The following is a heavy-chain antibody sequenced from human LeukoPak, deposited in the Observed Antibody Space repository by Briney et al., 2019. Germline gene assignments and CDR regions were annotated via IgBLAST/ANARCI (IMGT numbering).Heavy chain of an antibody. Sequence: ASVKVSCKASGYTFTGYYMHWVRQAPGQGLEWMGWINPNSGGTNYAQKFQGWVTMTRDTSISTAYMELSRLRSDDTAVYYCARAASIVVVPAAMSFDYGGQGTLVTVSS. CDR3: ARAASIVVVPAAMSFDY. J-gene: IGHJ4*02. D-gene: IGHD2-2*01. CDR1: GYTFTGYY. V-gene: IGHV1-2*04. CDR2: INPNSGGT.